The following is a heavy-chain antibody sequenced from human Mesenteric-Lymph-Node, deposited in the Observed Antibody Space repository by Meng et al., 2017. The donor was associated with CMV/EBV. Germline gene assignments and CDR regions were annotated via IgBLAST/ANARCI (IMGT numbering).Heavy chain of an antibody. Sequence: GESLKISCAASGFDFSTYWMHWVRQAPGKGPEWVSRVYIDGRTTNYADAVKGRFTISRDNAKNTLYLQMNSLRAEDTAVYYCARDLPSGYKYGYDGVDYWGRGTPVTVSS. V-gene: IGHV3-74*01. D-gene: IGHD5-18*01. CDR1: GFDFSTYW. CDR2: VYIDGRTT. J-gene: IGHJ4*02. CDR3: ARDLPSGYKYGYDGVDY.